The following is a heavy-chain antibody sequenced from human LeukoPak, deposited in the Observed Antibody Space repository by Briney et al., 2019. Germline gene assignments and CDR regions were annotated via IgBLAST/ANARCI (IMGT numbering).Heavy chain of an antibody. CDR2: TYYSSKWYN. J-gene: IGHJ4*02. CDR3: ARDAGSSGWYTFDY. D-gene: IGHD6-19*01. Sequence: SQTLSVTCAISGDSVSSNNGAWNWIRQSPSRGLEWLGRTYYSSKWYNDYAVSMKGRITINPDTSKNQLSLQLNSVTPEDTAVYYCARDAGSSGWYTFDYWGQGTLVTVSS. CDR1: GDSVSSNNGA. V-gene: IGHV6-1*01.